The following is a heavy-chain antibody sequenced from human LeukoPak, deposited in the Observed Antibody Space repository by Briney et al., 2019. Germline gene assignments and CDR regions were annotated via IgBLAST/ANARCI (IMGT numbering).Heavy chain of an antibody. Sequence: SETLSLTCTVSGGSISSYYWSWIRQPPGKGLEWIGYIYYSGSTNYNPSLKSRVTISVDTSKNQFSLKLSSVTAADTAVYYCARDYSSGWYFDYWGQGTLVTVSS. J-gene: IGHJ4*02. CDR2: IYYSGST. CDR1: GGSISSYY. D-gene: IGHD6-19*01. V-gene: IGHV4-59*01. CDR3: ARDYSSGWYFDY.